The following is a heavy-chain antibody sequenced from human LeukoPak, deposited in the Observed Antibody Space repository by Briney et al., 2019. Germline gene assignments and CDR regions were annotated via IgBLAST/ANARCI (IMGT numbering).Heavy chain of an antibody. J-gene: IGHJ4*02. CDR2: IYSSGSP. Sequence: PSETLSLTCAVYGGSFSGYYWGWIRQPPGKGLEWIGTIYSSGSPYYNPSLKSRVTISVDTSKNQISLKLTSVTAADTAVYYCATVGVVVTGTDYWGQGTLVTVSS. CDR1: GGSFSGYY. D-gene: IGHD2-21*02. CDR3: ATVGVVVTGTDY. V-gene: IGHV4-34*01.